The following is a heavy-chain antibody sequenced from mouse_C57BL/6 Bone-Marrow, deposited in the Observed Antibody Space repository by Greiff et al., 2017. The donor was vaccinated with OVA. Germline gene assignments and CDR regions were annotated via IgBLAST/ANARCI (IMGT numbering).Heavy chain of an antibody. CDR3: ARELGGYAMDY. Sequence: QVHVKQPGAELVKPGASVKMSCKASGYTFTSYWITWVKQRPGQGLEWIGDIYPGSGSTNYNEKFKSKATLTVDTSSSTAYMQLSSLTSEDSAVYYCARELGGYAMDYWGQGTSVTVSS. J-gene: IGHJ4*01. CDR2: IYPGSGST. CDR1: GYTFTSYW. V-gene: IGHV1-55*01. D-gene: IGHD4-1*01.